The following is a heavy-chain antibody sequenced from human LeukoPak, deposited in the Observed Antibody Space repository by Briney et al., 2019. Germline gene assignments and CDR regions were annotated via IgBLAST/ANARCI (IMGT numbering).Heavy chain of an antibody. Sequence: ASVQVSCKASGGTFSSYAFSWVRQAPGQGLEWMGGIIPIFGTANYAQKFQGRVTITADESTSSAYMELSSLSSEDTAVYYCARSKDLRLDDIYYWGQGTLVTVSS. CDR2: IIPIFGTA. D-gene: IGHD3-9*01. V-gene: IGHV1-69*13. CDR1: GGTFSSYA. CDR3: ARSKDLRLDDIYY. J-gene: IGHJ4*02.